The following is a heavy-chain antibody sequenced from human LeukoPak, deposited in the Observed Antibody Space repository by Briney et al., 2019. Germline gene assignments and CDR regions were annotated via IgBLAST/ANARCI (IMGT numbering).Heavy chain of an antibody. V-gene: IGHV4-34*01. CDR3: ARTYYDFWSGYYTDYYYYMDV. CDR1: GGSFSGYY. Sequence: PSETLSLTCAVYGGSFSGYYWSWIRQPPGKGLEWIGEIKDSGSANYNPSLKSRVFISVDTSKNQFSLKLSSVTAADTAVYYCARTYYDFWSGYYTDYYYYMDVWGKGTTVTVSS. CDR2: IKDSGSA. J-gene: IGHJ6*03. D-gene: IGHD3-3*01.